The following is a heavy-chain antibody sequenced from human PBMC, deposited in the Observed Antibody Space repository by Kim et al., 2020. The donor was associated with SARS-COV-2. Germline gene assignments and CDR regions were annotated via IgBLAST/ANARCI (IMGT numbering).Heavy chain of an antibody. V-gene: IGHV3-23*01. J-gene: IGHJ4*02. D-gene: IGHD1-26*01. Sequence: YAASVKGRFTISRDTSKNTLYLQMNSLRAEDTAVYYCAKDQRFGGSRIDYWGQGTLVTVSS. CDR3: AKDQRFGGSRIDY.